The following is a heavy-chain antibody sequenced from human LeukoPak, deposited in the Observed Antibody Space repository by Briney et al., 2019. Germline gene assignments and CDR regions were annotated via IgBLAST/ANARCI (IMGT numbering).Heavy chain of an antibody. D-gene: IGHD3-9*01. V-gene: IGHV3-7*03. Sequence: PGGSLRLSCAASGFTVSLYWMNWVRRAPGKGREWVANIKQDGSEKNYVDSVKGRFTISRDNAKNSLYLQMNNLRVEDTAMYYCAGGTGFIIKDWGQGTLVTVSS. CDR2: IKQDGSEK. CDR1: GFTVSLYW. J-gene: IGHJ4*02. CDR3: AGGTGFIIKD.